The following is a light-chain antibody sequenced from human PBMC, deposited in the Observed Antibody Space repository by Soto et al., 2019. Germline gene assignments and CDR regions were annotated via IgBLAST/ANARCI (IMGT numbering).Light chain of an antibody. J-gene: IGKJ1*01. CDR3: QQYNKWPLT. CDR1: QSITSS. CDR2: GAS. Sequence: PVERASLSCGASQSITSSFLAWYQQKPGQAPRLLIYGASSRATGIPDRFSGSASGTEFTLTISSLQSEDFTVYYCQQYNKWPLTFGQGTKVDIK. V-gene: IGKV3D-15*01.